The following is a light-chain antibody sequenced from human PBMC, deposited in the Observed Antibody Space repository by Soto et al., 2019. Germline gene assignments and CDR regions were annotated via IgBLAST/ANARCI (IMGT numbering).Light chain of an antibody. CDR3: QQYNNWPRT. J-gene: IGKJ1*01. Sequence: EILMTQSPATLSGSPGERATRSCRASQSVSSNLAWYQQKPGQDPRLLIYGASTRATGIPASFSGSGSGTEFTLTISSLQSEDIAVYYCQQYNNWPRTFGTGTMVDIK. V-gene: IGKV3-15*01. CDR1: QSVSSN. CDR2: GAS.